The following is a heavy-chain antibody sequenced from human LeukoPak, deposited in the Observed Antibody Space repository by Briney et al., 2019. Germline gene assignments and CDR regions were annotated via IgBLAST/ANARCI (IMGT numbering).Heavy chain of an antibody. CDR3: ARESTITIFGVVSVYFDY. D-gene: IGHD3-3*01. J-gene: IGHJ4*02. CDR2: IIPIFGTA. CDR1: GYTFTCYG. Sequence: SVKVSCKASGYTFTCYGISWVRQAPGQGLEWMGGIIPIFGTANYAQKFQGRVTITADESTSTAYMELSSLRSEDTAVYYCARESTITIFGVVSVYFDYWSQGTPVTVSS. V-gene: IGHV1-69*13.